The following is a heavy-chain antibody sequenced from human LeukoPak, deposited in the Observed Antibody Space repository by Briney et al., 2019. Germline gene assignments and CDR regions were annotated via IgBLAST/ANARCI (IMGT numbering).Heavy chain of an antibody. CDR3: AKTRDDYYFDY. Sequence: GGSLRLSCAASGFTFSSYAMSWVRQAPGKGLEWVSGIGGSGGSTYYADSVKGRFTISRDNSKNTLYLHMNSLRVEDTAIYYSAKTRDDYYFDYWGQGTLVSVSS. J-gene: IGHJ4*02. V-gene: IGHV3-23*01. D-gene: IGHD3-3*01. CDR2: IGGSGGST. CDR1: GFTFSSYA.